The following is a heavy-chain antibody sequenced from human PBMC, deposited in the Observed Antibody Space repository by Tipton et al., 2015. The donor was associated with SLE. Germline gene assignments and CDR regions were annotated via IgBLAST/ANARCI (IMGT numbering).Heavy chain of an antibody. V-gene: IGHV4-59*01. CDR1: GGSISSYY. Sequence: GLVKPSETLSLTCTVSGGSISSYYWSWIRQPPGKGLEWIGYIYYSGSTNYNPSLKSRVTISVDTSKNQFSLKLSSVTAADTAVYYCARGTETGVVPRFRDDAFDIWGQGTMVTVSS. CDR2: IYYSGST. D-gene: IGHD2-2*01. J-gene: IGHJ3*02. CDR3: ARGTETGVVPRFRDDAFDI.